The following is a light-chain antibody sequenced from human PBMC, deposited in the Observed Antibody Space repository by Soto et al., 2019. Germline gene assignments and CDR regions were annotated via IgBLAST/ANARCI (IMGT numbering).Light chain of an antibody. CDR1: QSVSSSY. CDR2: GAS. Sequence: EIVLTQSPDTLSLSPGERATLSCRASQSVSSSYLAWYQQKPGQAPSLLIYGASTRATGIPDRFSGSGSGTDFTLTISRLEPEDFAVYYCQQYGSSSWTFGQGTKVDIK. J-gene: IGKJ1*01. CDR3: QQYGSSSWT. V-gene: IGKV3-20*01.